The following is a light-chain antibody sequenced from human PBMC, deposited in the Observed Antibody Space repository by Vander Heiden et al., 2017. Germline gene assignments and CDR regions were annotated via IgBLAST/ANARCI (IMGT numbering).Light chain of an antibody. V-gene: IGLV2-23*02. Sequence: SALTQPASVSGSPGQSITISCTETSSDVGSDNLVSWFQQHPGKAPKLMIYEVSKRPSGVSDRFSGSKSGNTASLTISGLQTKDEAEYYCCSYAGSSTYVFGTGTKVTVL. J-gene: IGLJ1*01. CDR2: EVS. CDR1: SSDVGSDNL. CDR3: CSYAGSSTYV.